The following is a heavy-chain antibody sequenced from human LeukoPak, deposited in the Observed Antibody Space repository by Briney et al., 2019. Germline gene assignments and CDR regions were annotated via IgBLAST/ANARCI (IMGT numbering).Heavy chain of an antibody. D-gene: IGHD5-12*01. CDR3: ARIGRLRRGSWFDP. CDR2: MNPNSGNT. V-gene: IGHV1-8*03. CDR1: GYTFTSYD. Sequence: ASVKVSCKASGYTFTSYDINWVRQATGQGLEWMGWMNPNSGNTGYAQKFQGRVTITRNTSMSTAYMELSSLRSEDTAVYYCARIGRLRRGSWFDPWGQGTLVTVSS. J-gene: IGHJ5*02.